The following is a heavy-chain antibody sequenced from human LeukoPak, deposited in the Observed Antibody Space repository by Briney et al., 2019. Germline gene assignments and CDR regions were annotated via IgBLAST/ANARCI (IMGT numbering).Heavy chain of an antibody. V-gene: IGHV4-39*01. CDR2: IYYSGST. CDR3: ARGYCSGGSCYEVDY. D-gene: IGHD2-15*01. Sequence: SETLSLTCTVSSDSISSSSYYWGWIRQPPGKGLEWIGSIYYSGSTYYNPSLKSRVTISVDTSKNQFSLKLSSVTVADTAVYYCARGYCSGGSCYEVDYWGQGTLVTVSS. CDR1: SDSISSSSYY. J-gene: IGHJ4*02.